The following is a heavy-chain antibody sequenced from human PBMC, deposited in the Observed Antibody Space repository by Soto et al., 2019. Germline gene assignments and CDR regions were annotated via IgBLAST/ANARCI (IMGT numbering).Heavy chain of an antibody. Sequence: GWSLRLSCASSVFTFSSYEMNWVRQAPGKGLEWVSYISSSGSTIYYADSVKGRFTISRDNAKNSLYLQMNSLRAEDTAVYYCARDYGDYQGAVDYWGQGTLVTVSS. CDR2: ISSSGSTI. CDR1: VFTFSSYE. V-gene: IGHV3-48*03. CDR3: ARDYGDYQGAVDY. J-gene: IGHJ4*02. D-gene: IGHD4-17*01.